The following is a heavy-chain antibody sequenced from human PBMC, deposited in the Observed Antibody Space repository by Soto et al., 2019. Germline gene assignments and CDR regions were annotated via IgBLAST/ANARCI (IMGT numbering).Heavy chain of an antibody. CDR2: IYYSGST. Sequence: PSETLSLTCTVSGGSISSSSYYWGWIRQPPGKGLEWIGSIYYSGSTYYNPSLKSRVTISVDTSKNQFSLKLSSVTAADTAVYYCASWPDAPKVRGVSNSDRFDPWGQGTLVTVSS. CDR3: ASWPDAPKVRGVSNSDRFDP. D-gene: IGHD3-10*01. V-gene: IGHV4-39*01. J-gene: IGHJ5*02. CDR1: GGSISSSSYY.